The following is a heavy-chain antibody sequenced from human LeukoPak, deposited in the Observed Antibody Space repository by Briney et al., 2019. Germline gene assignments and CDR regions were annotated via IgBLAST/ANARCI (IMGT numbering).Heavy chain of an antibody. CDR1: GFTFSSYW. Sequence: PGGSLRLSCAASGFTFSSYWMSWVRQAPGKGLECLANIKQDGSEKYYVDSVKGRFTISRDNAKNSLYLQMNSLRAEDTAVYYCARTFVGARTGLGYWGQGTLVTVSS. CDR3: ARTFVGARTGLGY. D-gene: IGHD1-26*01. V-gene: IGHV3-7*02. J-gene: IGHJ4*02. CDR2: IKQDGSEK.